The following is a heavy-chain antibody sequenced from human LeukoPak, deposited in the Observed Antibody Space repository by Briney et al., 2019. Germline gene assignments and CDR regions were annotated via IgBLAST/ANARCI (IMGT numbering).Heavy chain of an antibody. CDR2: IWYDGNKK. CDR3: AKYAGELLVFDY. CDR1: GFTFSSYG. Sequence: GSLRLSCAASGFTFSSYGMHWVRQAPGKGLEWVAVIWYDGNKKDYADSVKGRCTISRDNSKNTLYLQMNSLRAEDTAVYYCAKYAGELLVFDYWGQGTLVTVSS. J-gene: IGHJ4*02. D-gene: IGHD1-26*01. V-gene: IGHV3-33*03.